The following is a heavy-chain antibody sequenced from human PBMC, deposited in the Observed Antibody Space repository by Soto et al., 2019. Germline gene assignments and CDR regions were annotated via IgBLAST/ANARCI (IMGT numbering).Heavy chain of an antibody. D-gene: IGHD3-22*01. CDR3: EREVPYYYDSLGAFAI. CDR2: IYYSGST. Sequence: SETLSLTCTVSGGSISSYYWSWIRQPPGKGLEWIGYIYYSGSTNYNPSLKSRVTISVDTSKNQFSLKLSSVTAADTAGYYCEREVPYYYDSLGAFAIWGQGTLVTVSS. J-gene: IGHJ3*02. CDR1: GGSISSYY. V-gene: IGHV4-59*01.